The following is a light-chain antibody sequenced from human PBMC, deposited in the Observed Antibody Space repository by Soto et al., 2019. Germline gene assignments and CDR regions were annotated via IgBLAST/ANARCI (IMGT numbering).Light chain of an antibody. CDR3: HQYDSWT. J-gene: IGKJ1*01. CDR2: GAS. Sequence: EIVLTQSPATLSLSPGERATLSCRASQSLSSYLAWYQQKPGQAPRLLIYGASTRATGIPARFSGSGSGTDFTLTISRLEPEDFAVYYCHQYDSWTFGQGTKVDIK. V-gene: IGKV3-11*01. CDR1: QSLSSY.